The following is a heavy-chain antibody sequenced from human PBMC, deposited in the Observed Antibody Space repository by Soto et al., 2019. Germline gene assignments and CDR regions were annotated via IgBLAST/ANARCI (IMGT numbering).Heavy chain of an antibody. CDR2: IIPILGIA. V-gene: IGHV1-69*04. J-gene: IGHJ4*02. CDR1: GYTFTSYA. D-gene: IGHD3-10*01. Sequence: SVKVSCKASGYTFTSYAMHWVRQAPGQRLEWMGRIIPILGIANYAQKFQGRVTITADKSTSTAYMELSSLRSEDTAVYYCARADGSGSYLLDYWGQGTLVTVSS. CDR3: ARADGSGSYLLDY.